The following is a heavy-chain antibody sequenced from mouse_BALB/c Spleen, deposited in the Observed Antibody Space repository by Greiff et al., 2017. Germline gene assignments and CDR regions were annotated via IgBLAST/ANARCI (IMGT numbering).Heavy chain of an antibody. D-gene: IGHD1-1*01. CDR1: GYTFTSYW. CDR3: TRGYYGSSYSYYAMDY. CDR2: IYPGNSDT. V-gene: IGHV1-5*01. Sequence: VQLQQSGTVLARPGASVKMSCKASGYTFTSYWMHWVKQRPGQGLEWIGAIYPGNSDTSYNQKFKGKAKLTAVTSTSTAYMELSSLTNEDSAVYYCTRGYYGSSYSYYAMDYWGQGTSVTVSS. J-gene: IGHJ4*01.